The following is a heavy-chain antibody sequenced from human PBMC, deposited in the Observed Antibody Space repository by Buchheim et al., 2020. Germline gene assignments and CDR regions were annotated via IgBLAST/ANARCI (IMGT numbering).Heavy chain of an antibody. D-gene: IGHD6-19*01. CDR3: ARGQGGGSYGNYLDY. CDR1: GFTFTSYA. CDR2: MSYDGNNN. Sequence: QVQLVESGGGVVQPGRSLRLSCAASGFTFTSYAMHWVRQAPGKGLEWVAGMSYDGNNNFLGDSVKGRFTISRDKLQNTLYLQMNSLKSEDTAVYYCARGQGGGSYGNYLDYWGQGTL. V-gene: IGHV3-30-3*01. J-gene: IGHJ4*02.